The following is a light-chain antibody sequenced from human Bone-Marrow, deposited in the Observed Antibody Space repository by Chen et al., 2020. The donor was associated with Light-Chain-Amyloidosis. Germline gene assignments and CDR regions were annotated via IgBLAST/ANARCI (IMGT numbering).Light chain of an antibody. CDR3: SSYAGDNNYVV. CDR2: EVT. Sequence: QSALTQPPSASGSPGQSVTISSTGTSGDVGRYNYVSWYQQNPGKAPNLMIYEVTKRPPGVPDRFSGSKSGNTASLTVSGLQADDEADYYCSSYAGDNNYVVFGGGTKLTVL. J-gene: IGLJ2*01. V-gene: IGLV2-8*01. CDR1: SGDVGRYNY.